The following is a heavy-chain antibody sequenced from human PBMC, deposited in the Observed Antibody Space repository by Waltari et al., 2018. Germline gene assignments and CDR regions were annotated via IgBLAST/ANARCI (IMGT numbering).Heavy chain of an antibody. CDR3: ARGTTVTTADY. V-gene: IGHV3-21*01. Sequence: EVQLVESGGGLVKPGGSLRLSCAASGFTFSSYSMNWFRQAPGKGLEWVSSISSSSSYIYYADSVKGRFTISRDNAKNSLYLQMNSLRAEDTAVYYCARGTTVTTADYWGQGTLVTVSS. CDR2: ISSSSSYI. J-gene: IGHJ4*02. CDR1: GFTFSSYS. D-gene: IGHD4-17*01.